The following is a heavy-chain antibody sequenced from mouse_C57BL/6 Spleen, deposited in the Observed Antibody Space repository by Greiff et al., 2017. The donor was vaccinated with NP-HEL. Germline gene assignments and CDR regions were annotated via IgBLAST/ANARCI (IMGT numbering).Heavy chain of an antibody. V-gene: IGHV1-55*01. CDR2: IYPGSGST. CDR1: GYTFTSYW. Sequence: QVQLQQSGAELVKPGASVKMSCKASGYTFTSYWITWVKQRPGQGLEWIGDIYPGSGSTNYNEKFKSKATLTVDTSSSTAYMQLSSLTSEDSAVYYCAREKDWDYYGSEDYWGQGTTLTVSS. D-gene: IGHD1-1*01. J-gene: IGHJ2*01. CDR3: AREKDWDYYGSEDY.